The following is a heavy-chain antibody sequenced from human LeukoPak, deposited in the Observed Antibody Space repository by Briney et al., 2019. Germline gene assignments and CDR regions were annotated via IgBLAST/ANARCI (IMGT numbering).Heavy chain of an antibody. CDR3: TTLHY. J-gene: IGHJ4*02. CDR1: GLTFSNAW. Sequence: PGGSLRLSCAASGLTFSNAWMTWVRQAPGKGLEWVGRIKTKTDGWSTDYAAPVKGRFTISRDDSESTLYLQMNGLKTEDTAVYYCTTLHYWGQGTLVSVSS. V-gene: IGHV3-15*01. CDR2: IKTKTDGWST.